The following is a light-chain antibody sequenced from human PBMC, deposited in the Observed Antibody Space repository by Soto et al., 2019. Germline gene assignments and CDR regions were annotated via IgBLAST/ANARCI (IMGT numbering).Light chain of an antibody. CDR2: GAS. CDR3: QQYDNWPPYT. J-gene: IGKJ2*01. Sequence: EVVMMQSPATLSVSPGERATLSCRASQSVSSNLVWYQQRPGQAPRLLIYGASTRATGVPARFSGSGSGTEFTLTISSLQSEDFAVYYCQQYDNWPPYTFGQGTKLEIK. CDR1: QSVSSN. V-gene: IGKV3-15*01.